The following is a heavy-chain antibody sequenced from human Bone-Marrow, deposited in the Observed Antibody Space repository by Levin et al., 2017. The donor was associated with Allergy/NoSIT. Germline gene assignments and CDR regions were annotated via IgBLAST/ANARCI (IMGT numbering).Heavy chain of an antibody. CDR1: GFPFDDYA. V-gene: IGHV3-9*01. J-gene: IGHJ5*02. CDR3: AKDIWTGIAVAGGGNWFDP. D-gene: IGHD6-19*01. Sequence: LSLTCAASGFPFDDYAMHWVRQAPGKGLEWVSGISWNSGSIGYADSVKGRFTISRDNAKNSLYLQMNSLRAEDTALYYCAKDIWTGIAVAGGGNWFDPWGQGTLVTVSS. CDR2: ISWNSGSI.